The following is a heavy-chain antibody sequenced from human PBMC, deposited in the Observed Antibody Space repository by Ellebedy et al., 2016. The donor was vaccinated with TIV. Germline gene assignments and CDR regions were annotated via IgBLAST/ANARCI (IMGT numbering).Heavy chain of an antibody. J-gene: IGHJ4*02. CDR3: ARDHQGHDY. CDR2: IDESGSTT. CDR1: GFSFSEKL. V-gene: IGHV3-11*01. Sequence: GESLKISCAGSGFSFSEKLMSWIRQAPGKGLEWIAHIDESGSTTHYADSVKGRFTISRDNAKNSVYLQMNSLRVDDTAVYYCARDHQGHDYWGQGSLVTVSS.